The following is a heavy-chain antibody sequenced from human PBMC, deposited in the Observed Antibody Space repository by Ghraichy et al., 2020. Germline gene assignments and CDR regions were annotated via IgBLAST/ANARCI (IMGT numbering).Heavy chain of an antibody. Sequence: GGSLRLSCAASGFTFSNYWMSWVRQAPGKGLGWVASIKRDGSEKYYVDSVNGRFTISRDNAKNSLYLQMNRLRGEDTAVYYCARDTRDFDYWGQGTLVTVSS. J-gene: IGHJ4*02. CDR3: ARDTRDFDY. D-gene: IGHD2-2*01. V-gene: IGHV3-7*01. CDR1: GFTFSNYW. CDR2: IKRDGSEK.